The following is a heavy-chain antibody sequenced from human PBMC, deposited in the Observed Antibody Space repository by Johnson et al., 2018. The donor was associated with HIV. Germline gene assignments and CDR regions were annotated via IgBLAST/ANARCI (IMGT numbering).Heavy chain of an antibody. CDR2: INWNGVST. D-gene: IGHD5-24*01. CDR3: ARFGRGGSHAFDI. CDR1: GFTFDDYA. J-gene: IGHJ3*02. Sequence: LVESGGGLIQPGTSLRLSCAASGFTFDDYAMHWVRQAPGKGLEWVSGINWNGVSTGYAAPVQARFTISRDNAKNSLYLQMNSLRAEDTAFYYCARFGRGGSHAFDIWGQGTMVTVSS. V-gene: IGHV3-9*01.